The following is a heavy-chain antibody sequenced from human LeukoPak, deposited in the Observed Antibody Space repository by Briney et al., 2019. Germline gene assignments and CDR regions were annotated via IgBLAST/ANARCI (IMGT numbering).Heavy chain of an antibody. CDR2: ISSSGSTI. D-gene: IGHD3-10*02. CDR3: AELGITMIGGV. CDR1: GFTFSSYE. V-gene: IGHV3-48*03. J-gene: IGHJ6*04. Sequence: GGSLRLSCAASGFTFSSYEMNWLRQAPGKGLEWVSYISSSGSTIYYADSVKGRFTIARDNAKNSLYLQMNSLRAEDTAVYYCAELGITMIGGVGGKGTTVTISA.